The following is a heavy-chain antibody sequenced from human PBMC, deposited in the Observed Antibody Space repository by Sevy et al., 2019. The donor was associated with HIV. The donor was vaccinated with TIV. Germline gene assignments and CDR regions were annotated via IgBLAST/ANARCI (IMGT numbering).Heavy chain of an antibody. V-gene: IGHV3-11*01. CDR2: IRSTGDTI. Sequence: GGSLRLSCAASGFTFSDYNMIWIRQAPGRGLEWISYIRSTGDTIYYADSVKGRFTISRDNAKNSPYLQMNSLTAGDTAVYYCARVFGIGIVGATPDYWGQGTLVTVSS. J-gene: IGHJ4*02. CDR3: ARVFGIGIVGATPDY. CDR1: GFTFSDYN. D-gene: IGHD1-26*01.